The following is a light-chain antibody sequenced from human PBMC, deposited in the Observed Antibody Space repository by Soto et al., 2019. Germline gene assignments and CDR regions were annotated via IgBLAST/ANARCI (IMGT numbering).Light chain of an antibody. CDR3: QQYNSYPYT. V-gene: IGKV1-5*03. CDR1: QSITIW. Sequence: DIQMTQSPSTLSASVGDRLTITCRASQSITIWLAWYQQKPGKAPKLLIYKASSLESGVPSRFSGSGSGTEFTLTISSLQPDDFATYYCQQYNSYPYTFGQGTKLEIK. J-gene: IGKJ2*01. CDR2: KAS.